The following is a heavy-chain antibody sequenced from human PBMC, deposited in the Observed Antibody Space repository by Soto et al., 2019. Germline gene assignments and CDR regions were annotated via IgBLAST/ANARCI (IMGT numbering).Heavy chain of an antibody. CDR2: IYSSEST. J-gene: IGHJ4*02. Sequence: SETLSLTCTVSGGSISSYYWSWIRQPAGKGLGWIGRIYSSESTNYNPSRKSRFTMSVDTSKNQCSLKLSSVTAAATAVYYCARARFGEALLFDYWGQGTLVTVSS. V-gene: IGHV4-4*07. CDR1: GGSISSYY. CDR3: ARARFGEALLFDY. D-gene: IGHD3-10*02.